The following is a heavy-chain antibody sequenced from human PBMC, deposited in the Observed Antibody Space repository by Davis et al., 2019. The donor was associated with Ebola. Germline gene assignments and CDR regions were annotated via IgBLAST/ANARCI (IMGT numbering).Heavy chain of an antibody. CDR1: GFTFSSYA. CDR3: ASRGMWELFQ. J-gene: IGHJ4*02. V-gene: IGHV3-30-3*01. D-gene: IGHD1-26*01. CDR2: ISYDGSNK. Sequence: GGSLRLSCAASGFTFSSYAMHWVRQAPGKGLEWVAVISYDGSNKYYADSVKGRFTISRDNAKNTLYLQMNSLRAEDTAVYYCASRGMWELFQWGQGTLVTVSS.